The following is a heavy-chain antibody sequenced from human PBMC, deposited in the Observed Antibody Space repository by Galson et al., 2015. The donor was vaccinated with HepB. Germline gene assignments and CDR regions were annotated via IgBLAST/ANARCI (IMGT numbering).Heavy chain of an antibody. V-gene: IGHV3-30-3*01. Sequence: SLRLSCAASGFTFGSYAMHWVRQAPGKGLEWVAVISYDGSNKYYADSVNGRYTISRDNSKNTLYLQVNSLQADDTAVYYCARAGYKANGGYSHYWGQGTLVTVSS. D-gene: IGHD3-22*01. CDR2: ISYDGSNK. J-gene: IGHJ4*02. CDR1: GFTFGSYA. CDR3: ARAGYKANGGYSHY.